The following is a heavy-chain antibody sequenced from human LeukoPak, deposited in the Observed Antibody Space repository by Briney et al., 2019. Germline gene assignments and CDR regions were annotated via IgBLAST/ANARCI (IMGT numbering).Heavy chain of an antibody. CDR2: VKKDASEK. V-gene: IGHV3-7*01. Sequence: GGSLRLSCAASGFTFSNNWMTWVRQAPGKGLEWVASVKKDASEKYYVDSVKGRFTISRDNAKNSLYLQMSSLRVEDTAVYYCARVGAATFYWYYMDVWGKGTTVTVSS. CDR3: ARVGAATFYWYYMDV. J-gene: IGHJ6*03. D-gene: IGHD2-15*01. CDR1: GFTFSNNW.